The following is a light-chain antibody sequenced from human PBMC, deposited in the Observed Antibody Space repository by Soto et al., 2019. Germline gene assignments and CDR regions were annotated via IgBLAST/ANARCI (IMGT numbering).Light chain of an antibody. J-gene: IGKJ5*01. CDR2: DAS. CDR1: QSISSN. V-gene: IGKV3-15*01. CDR3: QLYNTWPIT. Sequence: ETVMTQSPATLSVSPGERATLSCRASQSISSNLAWFQQKPGQAPRLLIYDASTMATGFPARFSGSGSGTEFTLTISSLQSEDFAVYYCQLYNTWPITFGQGTRLEIK.